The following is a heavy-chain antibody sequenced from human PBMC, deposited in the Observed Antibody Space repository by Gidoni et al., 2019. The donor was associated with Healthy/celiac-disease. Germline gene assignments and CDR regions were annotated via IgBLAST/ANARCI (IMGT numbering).Heavy chain of an antibody. CDR1: GFTFSSYS. V-gene: IGHV3-21*01. J-gene: IGHJ6*02. D-gene: IGHD4-17*01. CDR2: ISSSSSYI. Sequence: EVQLVESGGGLLKPGGSLRLSCAASGFTFSSYSMNWVRQAPGKGLEWVSSISSSSSYIYYADSVKGRFTISRDNAKNSLYLQMNSLRAEDTAVYYCARADRLLAVTEYYYYYGMDVWGQGTTVTVSS. CDR3: ARADRLLAVTEYYYYYGMDV.